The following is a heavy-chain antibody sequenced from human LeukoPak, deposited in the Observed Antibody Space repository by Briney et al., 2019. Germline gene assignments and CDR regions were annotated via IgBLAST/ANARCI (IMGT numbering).Heavy chain of an antibody. CDR2: IYYSGST. V-gene: IGHV4-39*07. CDR3: ARDAGYSYGYSFYYFDY. CDR1: GGSISSNSYY. J-gene: IGHJ4*02. D-gene: IGHD5-18*01. Sequence: SETLSLTCTVSGGSISSNSYYWGWIRQPPGKGLEWIGTIYYSGSTYYNPSLKSRVTIPVDTSKNQFSLRLSSVTAADTALYYCARDAGYSYGYSFYYFDYWGQGTLGTVSS.